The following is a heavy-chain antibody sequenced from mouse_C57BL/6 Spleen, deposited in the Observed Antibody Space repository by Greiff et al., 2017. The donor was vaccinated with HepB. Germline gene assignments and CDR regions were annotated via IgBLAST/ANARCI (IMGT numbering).Heavy chain of an antibody. CDR2: IYPRDGST. Sequence: VQLQQSGPELVKPGASVKLSCKASGYTFTSYDINWVKQRPGQGLEWIGWIYPRDGSTKYNEKFKGKATLTVDTSSRTAYMELHSLTSEDSAVYFCARPSNWDGAWFAYWGQGTLVTVSA. CDR3: ARPSNWDGAWFAY. CDR1: GYTFTSYD. D-gene: IGHD4-1*01. J-gene: IGHJ3*01. V-gene: IGHV1-85*01.